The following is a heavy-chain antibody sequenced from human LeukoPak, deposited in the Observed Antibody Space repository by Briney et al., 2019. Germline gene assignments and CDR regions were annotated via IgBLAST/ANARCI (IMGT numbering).Heavy chain of an antibody. CDR1: GFXFRSYG. J-gene: IGHJ6*02. V-gene: IGHV3-33*01. CDR3: ARGLSDGMDV. CDR2: IWSDGSDK. Sequence: GGSLRLSCAASGFXFRSYGIHWVRQAPGKGLEWVALIWSDGSDKYYADSVKGRFTISRDNSKNTVYLQMNSLRAEDTAVYYCARGLSDGMDVWGQGTTVTVSS.